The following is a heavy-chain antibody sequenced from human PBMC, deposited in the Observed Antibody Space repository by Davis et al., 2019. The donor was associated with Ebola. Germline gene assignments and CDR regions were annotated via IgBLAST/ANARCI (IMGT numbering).Heavy chain of an antibody. J-gene: IGHJ4*02. CDR2: MTRGGRA. CDR1: GYSTSSGYY. V-gene: IGHV4-38-2*01. D-gene: IGHD3/OR15-3a*01. Sequence: PAGSLRLSCAVSGYSTSSGYYWGWIRQPPGQRLEWVREMTRGGRAYYNPSLKSRVTISVDTSKNQFSLELSSVTAADTAVYYCASPHQIRGRNYFDCWGQGTLVTVSS. CDR3: ASPHQIRGRNYFDC.